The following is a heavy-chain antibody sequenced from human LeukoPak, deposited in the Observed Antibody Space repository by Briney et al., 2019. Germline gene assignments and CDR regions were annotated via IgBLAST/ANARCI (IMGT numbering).Heavy chain of an antibody. CDR2: ISYDGSNK. CDR3: ARVVVPAAISWWFDP. J-gene: IGHJ5*02. V-gene: IGHV3-30*01. Sequence: GGSLRLSCAASGFSFSSYAMHWVRQAPGKGLEWVAVISYDGSNKYYADSVKGRFTISRDNSKNTLYLQMNSLRAEDTAVYYCARVVVPAAISWWFDPWGQGTLVTVSS. CDR1: GFSFSSYA. D-gene: IGHD2-2*02.